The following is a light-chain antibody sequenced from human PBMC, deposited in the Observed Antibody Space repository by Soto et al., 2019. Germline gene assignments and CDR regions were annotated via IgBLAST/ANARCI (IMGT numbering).Light chain of an antibody. CDR3: QQYGGWPRT. Sequence: DLQMTQSPSTLSASLGDRVTITCRASQSVSTYLAWYQQKPGEAPKLLIYGASNLQTGVPSRFSGSGSGTEFSLSISSLQPGDFGTYYCQQYGGWPRTFGQGSRVEIK. J-gene: IGKJ1*01. CDR1: QSVSTY. V-gene: IGKV1-5*01. CDR2: GAS.